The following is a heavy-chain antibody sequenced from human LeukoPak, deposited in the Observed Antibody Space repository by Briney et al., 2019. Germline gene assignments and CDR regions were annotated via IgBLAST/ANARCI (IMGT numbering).Heavy chain of an antibody. Sequence: PSETLSLTCAVSGYSISSGYYWGWIRQPPGKGLEWIGSIYHSGSTNYNPSLKSRVTISVDTSKNQFSLKLSSVTAADTAVYYCARCTDTAMVNALYYFDYWGQGTLVTVSS. J-gene: IGHJ4*02. CDR3: ARCTDTAMVNALYYFDY. CDR2: IYHSGST. D-gene: IGHD5-18*01. CDR1: GYSISSGYY. V-gene: IGHV4-38-2*01.